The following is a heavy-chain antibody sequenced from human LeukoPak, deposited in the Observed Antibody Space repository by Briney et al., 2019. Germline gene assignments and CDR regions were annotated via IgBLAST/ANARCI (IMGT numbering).Heavy chain of an antibody. J-gene: IGHJ4*02. CDR2: ISGSGGST. V-gene: IGHV3-23*01. Sequence: PGGSLRLSCAASGFTFSSYAMSWVRQAPGKGLEWVSAISGSGGSTYYADSVKGRFTISRDNSKNTLYLQMNSLRAEDTAVYYCANRGIAAAGTGGVDYWGQGTLVTVPS. D-gene: IGHD6-13*01. CDR3: ANRGIAAAGTGGVDY. CDR1: GFTFSSYA.